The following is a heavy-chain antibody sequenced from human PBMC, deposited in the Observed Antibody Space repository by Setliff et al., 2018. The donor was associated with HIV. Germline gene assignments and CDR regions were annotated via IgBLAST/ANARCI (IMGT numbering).Heavy chain of an antibody. CDR2: IYTSGNT. CDR1: GYSISSGYY. D-gene: IGHD6-19*01. CDR3: ATCSSSACHVYDY. V-gene: IGHV4-61*09. Sequence: SETLSLTCAVSGYSISSGYYWSRIRQPAGKRLEWIGHIYTSGNTNYNPSLKSRITISVDTSKNQFSLKLTSVTAADTAVYYCATCSSSACHVYDYWGQGTLVTVSS. J-gene: IGHJ4*02.